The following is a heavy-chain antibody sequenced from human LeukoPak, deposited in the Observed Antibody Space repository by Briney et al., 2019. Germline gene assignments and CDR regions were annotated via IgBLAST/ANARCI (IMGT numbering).Heavy chain of an antibody. Sequence: SQTLSLTCTVSGGSITSGSYYWSWIRQHPGKDLEWIGYISYSGSTYSNPSLKSRLTISLDTSKNHFSLKLSSVTAADTAVYYCARVRGDSSGDYWGQGTLVSVSS. CDR1: GGSITSGSYY. V-gene: IGHV4-31*03. CDR2: ISYSGST. J-gene: IGHJ4*02. D-gene: IGHD3-22*01. CDR3: ARVRGDSSGDY.